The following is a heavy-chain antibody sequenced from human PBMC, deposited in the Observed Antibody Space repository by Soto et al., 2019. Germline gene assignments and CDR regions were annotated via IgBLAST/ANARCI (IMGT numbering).Heavy chain of an antibody. D-gene: IGHD2-2*01. CDR3: ARAIGSTLYYYYGMDV. CDR2: INHSGST. V-gene: IGHV4-34*01. J-gene: IGHJ6*02. Sequence: SLTCAVYGGSFSGYYWSWIRQPPVKGLEWIGEINHSGSTNYNPSLKSRVTISVDTSKNQFSLKLSSVTAADTAVYYCARAIGSTLYYYYGMDVWGQGATVTVS. CDR1: GGSFSGYY.